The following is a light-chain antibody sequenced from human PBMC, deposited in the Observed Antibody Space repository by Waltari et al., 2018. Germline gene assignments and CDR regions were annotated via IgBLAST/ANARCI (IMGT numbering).Light chain of an antibody. CDR1: ESGEKY. J-gene: IGLJ2*01. V-gene: IGLV3-1*01. CDR2: EDN. CDR3: QAWDSSTAWV. Sequence: SYELTQPPSVSVSRGQMASTTCTGDESGEKYACWYQQKPGQSPVLVIDEDNRRPSGIPDRFSGSNSGNTATLTISGTQAIDEADYYCQAWDSSTAWVFGGGTKLTVL.